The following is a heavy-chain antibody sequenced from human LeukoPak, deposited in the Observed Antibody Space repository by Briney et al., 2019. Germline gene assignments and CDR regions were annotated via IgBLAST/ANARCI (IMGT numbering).Heavy chain of an antibody. D-gene: IGHD1-26*01. CDR2: IYPGDSDT. V-gene: IGHV5-51*01. J-gene: IGHJ4*02. CDR1: GYSFTSYW. CDR3: ARTPVGATDYFGY. Sequence: GESLKISCKGSGYSFTSYWIGWVRQMPGKGLEWRGIIYPGDSDTRYSPSFQGQVTISADKSITPAYLKWSSLKASDTAMYYCARTPVGATDYFGYWGQGTLVTVSS.